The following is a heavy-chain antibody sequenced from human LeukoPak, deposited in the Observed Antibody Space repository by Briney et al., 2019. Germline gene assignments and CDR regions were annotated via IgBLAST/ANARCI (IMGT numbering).Heavy chain of an antibody. Sequence: ASVKVSCKASGYTFTGYYMHWVRQAPGQGLEWMGWINPNSGGTNYAQKFQGWVTMTRDTSISTAYMELSRLRSDDTAVYYCARALHNDYVWGSYRLNYFDYWGQGTLVTVSS. CDR3: ARALHNDYVWGSYRLNYFDY. CDR1: GYTFTGYY. D-gene: IGHD3-16*02. J-gene: IGHJ4*02. V-gene: IGHV1-2*04. CDR2: INPNSGGT.